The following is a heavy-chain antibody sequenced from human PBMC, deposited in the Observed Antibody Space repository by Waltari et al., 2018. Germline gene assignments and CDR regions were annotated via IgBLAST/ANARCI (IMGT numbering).Heavy chain of an antibody. CDR3: ATRTGANWYFDL. J-gene: IGHJ2*01. D-gene: IGHD7-27*01. Sequence: QVQLQESGPGLVKPSETLSLTCTVSGGSISSHYWHWIRQPPGKGLEWIGYIYYSGSTNYNPSLKSRVTISVDTSKNQFSLKLSSVTAADTAVYYCATRTGANWYFDLWGRGTLVTVSS. V-gene: IGHV4-59*11. CDR1: GGSISSHY. CDR2: IYYSGST.